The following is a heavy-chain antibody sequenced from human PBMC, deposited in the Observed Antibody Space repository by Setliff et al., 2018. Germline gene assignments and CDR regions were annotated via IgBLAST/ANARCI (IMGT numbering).Heavy chain of an antibody. J-gene: IGHJ4*02. CDR1: GGSFSGYS. V-gene: IGHV4-34*01. CDR3: AASRAYTGAVEEWFLPKTFDF. CDR2: INHSGST. Sequence: PSETLSLTCAVYGGSFSGYSWTWIRQPPGKGLEWIGDINHSGSTNYSPSLKSRVTISVDTSKNQFSLKLSSVTAADAALYYCAASRAYTGAVEEWFLPKTFDFWGQGSPVTVSS. D-gene: IGHD3-10*01.